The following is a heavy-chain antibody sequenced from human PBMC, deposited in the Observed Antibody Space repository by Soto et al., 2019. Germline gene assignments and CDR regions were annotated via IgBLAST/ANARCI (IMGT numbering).Heavy chain of an antibody. V-gene: IGHV2-5*02. CDR1: GFSLTTSGVG. Sequence: QITLKESGPTVVKPTETLTLTCTFSGFSLTTSGVGVGWVRQSPGKAPEWLALIYWDDDKRYSTSLKSRLTITKDTSKNLVVLTMANVDPADAATYYCAHRXXRXXXXXVTTTAIYFDFWGQGTPVVVSS. CDR3: AHRXXRXXXXXVTTTAIYFDF. D-gene: IGHD3-3*01. CDR2: IYWDDDK. J-gene: IGHJ4*02.